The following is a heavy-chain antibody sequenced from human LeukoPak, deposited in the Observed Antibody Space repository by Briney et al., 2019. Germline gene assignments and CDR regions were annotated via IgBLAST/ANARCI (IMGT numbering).Heavy chain of an antibody. J-gene: IGHJ5*02. CDR1: GYTFTSYG. CDR3: ARDTLGPQQSQLLLSIWFDP. Sequence: ASVKVSCKASGYTFTSYGISWVRQAPGQGLEWMGWISAYNGNTNYAQKLQGRVTMTTDTSTSTAYMELRSLRSDDTAVYYCARDTLGPQQSQLLLSIWFDPWGQGTLVTVSS. D-gene: IGHD2-2*01. V-gene: IGHV1-18*01. CDR2: ISAYNGNT.